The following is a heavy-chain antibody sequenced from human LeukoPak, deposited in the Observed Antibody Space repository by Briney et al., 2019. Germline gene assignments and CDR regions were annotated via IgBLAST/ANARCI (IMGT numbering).Heavy chain of an antibody. V-gene: IGHV4-39*01. CDR2: FHYSGGT. CDR3: ARHVYANKIDS. CDR1: GGSITINTYY. Sequence: SETLSLTCAVSGGSITINTYYWACFRQPPGRGLEWIGTFHYSGGTYYNPSFKSRVILSVDTSKNQFSLNLSSVTATDTAVYYCARHVYANKIDSWGQGMLASVSS. J-gene: IGHJ4*02. D-gene: IGHD2-2*01.